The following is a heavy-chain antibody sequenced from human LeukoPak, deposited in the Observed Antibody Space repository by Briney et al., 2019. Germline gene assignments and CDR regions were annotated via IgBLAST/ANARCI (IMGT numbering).Heavy chain of an antibody. CDR3: AKDRKIYRGPEIEY. CDR2: ISYDGSNK. J-gene: IGHJ4*02. D-gene: IGHD1-14*01. CDR1: GFTFSSYA. V-gene: IGHV3-30*04. Sequence: GGSLRLSCAASGFTFSSYAMHWVRQAPGKGLEWVAVISYDGSNKYYAESVKGRFTISRDNSRNTLSLQMNSLRAEDTAVYYCAKDRKIYRGPEIEYGGRGPLVTVSS.